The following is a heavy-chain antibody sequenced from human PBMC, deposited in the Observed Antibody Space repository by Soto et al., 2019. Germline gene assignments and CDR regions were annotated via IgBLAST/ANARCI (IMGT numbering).Heavy chain of an antibody. D-gene: IGHD3-10*01. Sequence: EVQLVESGGGLVQPGGSLRLSCAASGFTFSSYAMHWVRQAPGKGLDYVSAISGNGGSTYYANSVKGRFTISRDNSKNTLYLQMGSLRAEDMAVYYCARRGYGLYFDYWGQGTLVTVSS. J-gene: IGHJ4*02. CDR2: ISGNGGST. CDR3: ARRGYGLYFDY. V-gene: IGHV3-64*01. CDR1: GFTFSSYA.